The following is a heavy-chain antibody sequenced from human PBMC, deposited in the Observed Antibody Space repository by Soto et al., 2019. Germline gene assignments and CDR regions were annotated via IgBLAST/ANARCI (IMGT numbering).Heavy chain of an antibody. Sequence: PSETLCLTCTVSVDSITTYYWSWIRQPAGKGLEWIGRIDTSGNTNYNPSLKSRVTMSVDTSKKQFSLKLTSVTAADTAVYYCARYSNNWFQSEGMSVWGQETTVTVSS. D-gene: IGHD6-13*01. CDR1: VDSITTYY. CDR2: IDTSGNT. V-gene: IGHV4-4*07. CDR3: ARYSNNWFQSEGMSV. J-gene: IGHJ6*02.